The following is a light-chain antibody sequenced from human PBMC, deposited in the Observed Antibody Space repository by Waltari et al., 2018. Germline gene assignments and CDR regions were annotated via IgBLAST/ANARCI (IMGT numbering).Light chain of an antibody. CDR2: GAS. CDR1: QSVSSN. Sequence: EIVMTQSPATLSVSPGARATLSCRASQSVSSNLAWYQQKPDQAPRLLIYGASTRATGIPARFSGSGSGTEFTLTISSMQSEDFAVYYCQQYNNWPRTFGQGTKVEIK. V-gene: IGKV3-15*01. CDR3: QQYNNWPRT. J-gene: IGKJ1*01.